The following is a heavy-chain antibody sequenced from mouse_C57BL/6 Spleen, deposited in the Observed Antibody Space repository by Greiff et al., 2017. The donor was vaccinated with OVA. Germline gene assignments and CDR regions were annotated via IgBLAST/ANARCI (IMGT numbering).Heavy chain of an antibody. Sequence: QVQLQQSGPGLVQPSQSLSITCTVSGFSLTSYGVHWVRQSPGKGLEWLGVIWSGGSTDYNAAFISRLSISKDNSKSQVFFKMNSLQADDTAIYYCTTSIYDGYSWFAYWGKGTLVTVSA. V-gene: IGHV2-2*01. D-gene: IGHD2-3*01. CDR2: IWSGGST. CDR3: TTSIYDGYSWFAY. J-gene: IGHJ3*01. CDR1: GFSLTSYG.